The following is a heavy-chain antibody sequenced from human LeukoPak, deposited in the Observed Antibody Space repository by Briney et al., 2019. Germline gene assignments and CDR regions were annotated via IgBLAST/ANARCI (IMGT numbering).Heavy chain of an antibody. V-gene: IGHV4-59*08. CDR2: IYYSGST. CDR1: GGSISSYY. J-gene: IGHJ3*02. Sequence: SETLSLTCTVSGGSISSYYWSWIRQPPGKGLEWIGYIYYSGSTNYNPPLKSRVTISVDTSKNQFSLKLSSVTAADTAVYYCARSRLDDAFDIWGQGTMVTVSS. D-gene: IGHD6-19*01. CDR3: ARSRLDDAFDI.